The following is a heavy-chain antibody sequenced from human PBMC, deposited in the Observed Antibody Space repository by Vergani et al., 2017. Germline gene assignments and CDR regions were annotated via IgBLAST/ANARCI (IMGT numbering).Heavy chain of an antibody. Sequence: QVQLVQSGAEVKKPGSSVKVSCKASGGTFSSYAISWVRQAPGQGLEWMGGIIPIFGTANYAQKFQGRVTITADESTSTAYMELSSLRSEDTAVYYCAGVGEDDGDYRAGTFDIWGQGTMVTVSS. D-gene: IGHD4-17*01. V-gene: IGHV1-69*01. CDR2: IIPIFGTA. J-gene: IGHJ3*02. CDR3: AGVGEDDGDYRAGTFDI. CDR1: GGTFSSYA.